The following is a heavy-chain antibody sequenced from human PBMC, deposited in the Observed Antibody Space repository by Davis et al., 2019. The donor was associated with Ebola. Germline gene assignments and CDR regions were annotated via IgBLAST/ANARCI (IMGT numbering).Heavy chain of an antibody. Sequence: ASVKVSCKASGYTFTSYGISWVRQAPGQGLEWMGWISAYNGNTNYAQKLQGRVTMTTDTSTSTAYMELRSLRSDDTAVYYCARDRAVGATYPAPIDIWGQGTMVTVSS. D-gene: IGHD1-26*01. CDR3: ARDRAVGATYPAPIDI. CDR1: GYTFTSYG. V-gene: IGHV1-18*01. J-gene: IGHJ3*02. CDR2: ISAYNGNT.